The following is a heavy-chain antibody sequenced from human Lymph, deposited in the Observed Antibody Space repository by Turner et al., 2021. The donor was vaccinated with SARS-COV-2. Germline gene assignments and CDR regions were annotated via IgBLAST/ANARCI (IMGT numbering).Heavy chain of an antibody. CDR3: ATLKSNWKILTGRYYFDF. CDR2: FDPEDGET. J-gene: IGHJ4*02. CDR1: GYTLTELS. V-gene: IGHV1-24*01. D-gene: IGHD1-1*01. Sequence: QVQLVQSGAEVKVPGASVKVSGEASGYTLTELSIHWVRQAPGKGLEWMGGFDPEDGETIYAQKFPGRVTMTEDTSTDTAYMELSSLRSEDTAVYYCATLKSNWKILTGRYYFDFWGQGTLVTVSS.